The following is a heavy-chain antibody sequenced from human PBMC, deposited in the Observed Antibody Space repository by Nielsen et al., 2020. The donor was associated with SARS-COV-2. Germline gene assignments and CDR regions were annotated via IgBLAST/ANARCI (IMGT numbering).Heavy chain of an antibody. CDR1: GFTFSSYA. CDR3: ARGMTTVFRNYFDY. J-gene: IGHJ4*02. CDR2: ISYDGSNK. V-gene: IGHV3-30-3*01. Sequence: GESLKISCAASGFTFSSYAMHWVRQAPGKGLEWVAVISYDGSNKYYADSVKGRFTISRDNSKNTLYLQMYSLRAEDTAVYYCARGMTTVFRNYFDYWGQGTLVTVSS. D-gene: IGHD4-17*01.